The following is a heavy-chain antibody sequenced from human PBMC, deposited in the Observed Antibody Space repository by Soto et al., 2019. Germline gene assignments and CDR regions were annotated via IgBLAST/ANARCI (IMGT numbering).Heavy chain of an antibody. V-gene: IGHV3-53*04. CDR1: GFIVSSKY. CDR3: ARDLGGGGWGIFAY. Sequence: EVQLVESGGGLVQPGGSLRLSCVASGFIVSSKYMNWVRQAPGKGLEWVSVIYNSGNTYYADSVKGRFTISRQNSDNTLYLEMNSLRAEDTAVYYCARDLGGGGWGIFAYWGQGILVTVSS. D-gene: IGHD6-19*01. CDR2: IYNSGNT. J-gene: IGHJ4*02.